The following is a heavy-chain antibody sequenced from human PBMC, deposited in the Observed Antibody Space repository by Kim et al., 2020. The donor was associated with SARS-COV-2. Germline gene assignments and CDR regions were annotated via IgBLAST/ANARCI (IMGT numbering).Heavy chain of an antibody. V-gene: IGHV1-3*01. CDR3: ARSGGVV. CDR2: NGNT. J-gene: IGHJ4*02. D-gene: IGHD3-3*01. Sequence: NGNTKYSQKFQGRVTITRDTSASTAYMELSSLRSEDTAVYYCARSGGVVWGQGTLVTVSS.